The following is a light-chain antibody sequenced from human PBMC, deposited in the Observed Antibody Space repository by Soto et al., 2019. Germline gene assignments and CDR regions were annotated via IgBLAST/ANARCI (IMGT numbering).Light chain of an antibody. CDR2: EVS. CDR1: SSDVGGYNY. Sequence: QSALTQPASVSGSPGQSITISCTGTSSDVGGYNYVSWYQQHPGKAPKLLIYEVSNRPSGVSNRFSGSKSGNTASLTISGLQAEDEADYYCSSYTSSITGYVFGTGTKVTVL. CDR3: SSYTSSITGYV. V-gene: IGLV2-14*01. J-gene: IGLJ1*01.